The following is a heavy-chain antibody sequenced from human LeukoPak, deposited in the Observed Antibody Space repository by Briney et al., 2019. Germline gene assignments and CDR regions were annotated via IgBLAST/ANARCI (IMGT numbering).Heavy chain of an antibody. Sequence: GGSLRLSCAASGFTFSSYGMHWVRQAPGKGLEWVAVIWYDGSNKYYADSVKGRFTISRDNSKNTLYLQMNSLRAEDTAVYYCARGYSYGDDAFDTWGQGTMVTVSS. CDR3: ARGYSYGDDAFDT. J-gene: IGHJ3*02. D-gene: IGHD5-18*01. CDR2: IWYDGSNK. V-gene: IGHV3-33*01. CDR1: GFTFSSYG.